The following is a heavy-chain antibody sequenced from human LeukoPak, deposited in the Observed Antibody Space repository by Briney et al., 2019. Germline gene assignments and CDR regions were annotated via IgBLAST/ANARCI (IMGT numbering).Heavy chain of an antibody. Sequence: SETLSLTCTVSGGSISSYYCSWIRQPPGKGLEWIGYIYYSGSTNYNPSLKSRVTISVDTSKNQFSLKLSSVTAADTAVYYCARQSQYYDFWSGYPRMDVWGKGTTVTVSS. CDR1: GGSISSYY. J-gene: IGHJ6*04. CDR3: ARQSQYYDFWSGYPRMDV. V-gene: IGHV4-59*01. D-gene: IGHD3-3*01. CDR2: IYYSGST.